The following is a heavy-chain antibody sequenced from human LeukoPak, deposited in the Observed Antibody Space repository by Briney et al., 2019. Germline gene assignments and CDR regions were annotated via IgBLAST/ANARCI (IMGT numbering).Heavy chain of an antibody. CDR2: IYYSGST. Sequence: PSETLSLTCTVSGGSIRSYYWSWIRQPPGKGLECIGYIYYSGSTNYNPSLKSRVTISVDTSKNQFSLKLSSVTAADTAVYYCARGSVYATEWGQGTLVTVSS. V-gene: IGHV4-59*01. CDR1: GGSIRSYY. CDR3: ARGSVYATE. D-gene: IGHD2-8*01. J-gene: IGHJ4*02.